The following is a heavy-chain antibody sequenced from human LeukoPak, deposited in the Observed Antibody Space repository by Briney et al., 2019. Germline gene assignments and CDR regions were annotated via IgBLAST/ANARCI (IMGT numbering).Heavy chain of an antibody. Sequence: ASVKVSCKASGYSFTGYYINWVRQAPGQRPEWRGWINPNNGDHNYAQNFRSRVTMTRDMSISTAYMELSRLRSDDTAVYYCARGQDSSGYYYRVWGQGTLVTVSS. J-gene: IGHJ4*02. CDR2: INPNNGDH. CDR1: GYSFTGYY. V-gene: IGHV1-2*02. D-gene: IGHD3-22*01. CDR3: ARGQDSSGYYYRV.